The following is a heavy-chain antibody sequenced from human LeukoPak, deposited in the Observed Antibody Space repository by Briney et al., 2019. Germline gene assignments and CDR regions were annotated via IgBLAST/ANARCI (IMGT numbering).Heavy chain of an antibody. Sequence: SETLSLTCAVYGESFSGYYWSWIRQPPGKGLEWIGEINHSGSTNYNPSLKSRATMSVDSSKNQFSLKLSSVTAADTALYYCAREVIVPTTSDGFDIWGQGKMVTVSS. CDR2: INHSGST. CDR3: AREVIVPTTSDGFDI. CDR1: GESFSGYY. V-gene: IGHV4-34*09. J-gene: IGHJ3*02. D-gene: IGHD5-12*01.